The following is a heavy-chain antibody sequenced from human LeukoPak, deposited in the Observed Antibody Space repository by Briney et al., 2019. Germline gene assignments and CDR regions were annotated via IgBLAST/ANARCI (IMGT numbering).Heavy chain of an antibody. Sequence: ASVKVSCKASGYTFTSYGISWVRQAPGQGLEWMGWINPNSGGTYYAQKFQDRVTMTRDTSIRTAYMEVSSLRSDDTAVYYCATFLSTTIQANVDNWGQGTLVTVSS. CDR2: INPNSGGT. CDR1: GYTFTSYG. D-gene: IGHD3-3*01. J-gene: IGHJ4*02. V-gene: IGHV1-2*02. CDR3: ATFLSTTIQANVDN.